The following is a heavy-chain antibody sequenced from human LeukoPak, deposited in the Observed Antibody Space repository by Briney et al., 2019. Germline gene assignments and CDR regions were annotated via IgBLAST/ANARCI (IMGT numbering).Heavy chain of an antibody. CDR2: ISAYNGNT. V-gene: IGHV1-18*01. CDR1: GYTFTSYG. CDR3: ARDREYYDILTGPHWFDP. Sequence: ASVKVSCKASGYTFTSYGISWVRQAPGQGLEWMGWISAYNGNTNYAQKLQGRVTMTTDTSTSTAYMELRGLRSDDTAVYYCARDREYYDILTGPHWFDPWGQGTLVTVSS. D-gene: IGHD3-9*01. J-gene: IGHJ5*02.